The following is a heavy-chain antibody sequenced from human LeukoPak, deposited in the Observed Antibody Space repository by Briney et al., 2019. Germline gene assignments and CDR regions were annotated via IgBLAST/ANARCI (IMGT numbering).Heavy chain of an antibody. CDR3: ARETYNDFWSGLNWFDP. CDR2: IKHDEREE. Sequence: GGSLRLSCVASGFTFSESWMTWVRQAPGKGLEWVASIKHDEREEYYADSVKGRFTVSRDNAKKSLSLQMNSLRVEDTAIYYCARETYNDFWSGLNWFDPWGQGTLVTVSS. V-gene: IGHV3-7*01. J-gene: IGHJ5*02. D-gene: IGHD3-3*01. CDR1: GFTFSESW.